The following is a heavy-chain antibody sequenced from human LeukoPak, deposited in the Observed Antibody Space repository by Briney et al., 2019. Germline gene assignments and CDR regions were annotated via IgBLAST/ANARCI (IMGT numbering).Heavy chain of an antibody. V-gene: IGHV1-2*02. CDR3: ARADSVPAGDYHYWYMDV. Sequence: ASVKVSCKASGFTLTGYYMHWVRQDPRQELQWMGWIKPNSGDTDYAQKFQGRVTMTRDTSISTVYMELSSLRSDDTAVYYCARADSVPAGDYHYWYMDVWGKGTTVTVSS. CDR1: GFTLTGYY. CDR2: IKPNSGDT. D-gene: IGHD2-2*01. J-gene: IGHJ6*03.